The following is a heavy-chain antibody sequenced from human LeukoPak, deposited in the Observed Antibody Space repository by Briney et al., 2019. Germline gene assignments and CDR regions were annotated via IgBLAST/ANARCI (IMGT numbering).Heavy chain of an antibody. Sequence: ESSETLSLTCTVSGGSISSRSYYWGWIRQPPGKGLEWIGSIYYSGSTYYNPSLKSRVTISVDTSKNQFSLKLSSVTAADTAVYYCARGQWELLRSPHFDYWGQGTLVTVSS. CDR3: ARGQWELLRSPHFDY. D-gene: IGHD1-26*01. J-gene: IGHJ4*02. V-gene: IGHV4-39*01. CDR1: GGSISSRSYY. CDR2: IYYSGST.